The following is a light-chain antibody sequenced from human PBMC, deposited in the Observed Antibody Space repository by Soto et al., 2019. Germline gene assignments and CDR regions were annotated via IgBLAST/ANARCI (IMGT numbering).Light chain of an antibody. CDR3: CSYAGSTTRVL. V-gene: IGLV2-14*01. CDR1: SSDVDTYKY. J-gene: IGLJ2*01. CDR2: EVS. Sequence: QSVPTQPASVSGSPGQSIIISCTGTSSDVDTYKYVSWYQQHPGKAPKLMIYEVSHRPSGVSDRFSGSKSGNTASLTISGLQAEDEADYYCCSYAGSTTRVLFGGGTKLTVL.